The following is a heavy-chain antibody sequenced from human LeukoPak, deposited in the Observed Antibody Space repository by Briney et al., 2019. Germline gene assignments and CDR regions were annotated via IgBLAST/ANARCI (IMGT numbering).Heavy chain of an antibody. J-gene: IGHJ4*02. CDR1: GYTFTSYD. D-gene: IGHD3-10*01. Sequence: ASVKVSCKASGYTFTSYDINWVRQATGQGLEWMGWMNPNSGNTGYAQKIQGRVTMTRNTSISTAYMELSSLRSEDTAVYYCARRWGYYGSGKQIGYWGQGTLVTVSS. V-gene: IGHV1-8*01. CDR2: MNPNSGNT. CDR3: ARRWGYYGSGKQIGY.